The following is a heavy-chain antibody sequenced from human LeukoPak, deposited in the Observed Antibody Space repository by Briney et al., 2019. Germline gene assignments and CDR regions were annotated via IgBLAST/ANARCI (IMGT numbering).Heavy chain of an antibody. CDR2: IHYSGST. CDR1: GGSISSGGYF. CDR3: ARVDPDSSSTLEVFDY. Sequence: SQTLSLTCTVSGGSISSGGYFWSWIRQHPEKGLEWIGYIHYSGSTYYNPSLKSRLTISLDTSRNQFSLKLTSVTAADTAVYYCARVDPDSSSTLEVFDYWGQGTLVTVSS. V-gene: IGHV4-31*03. D-gene: IGHD6-6*01. J-gene: IGHJ4*02.